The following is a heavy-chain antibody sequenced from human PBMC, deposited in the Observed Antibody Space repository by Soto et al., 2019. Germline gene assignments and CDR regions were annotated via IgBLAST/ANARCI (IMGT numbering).Heavy chain of an antibody. CDR2: TNPNSGNT. J-gene: IGHJ6*03. CDR1: GYTFTSYD. V-gene: IGHV1-8*01. Sequence: ASVKVSCKASGYTFTSYDINWVRQATGQGLEWMGWTNPNSGNTGYAQKFQGRVTMTRNTSISTAYMELSSLRSEDTAVYYCARGHFSPFGVVITPYYYYYYYMDVWGKGTTVTVSS. D-gene: IGHD3-3*01. CDR3: ARGHFSPFGVVITPYYYYYYYMDV.